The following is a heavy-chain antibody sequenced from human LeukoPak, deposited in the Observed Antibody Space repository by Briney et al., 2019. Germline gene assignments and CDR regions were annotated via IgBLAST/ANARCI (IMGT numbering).Heavy chain of an antibody. J-gene: IGHJ4*02. CDR1: GGSISSGSYY. D-gene: IGHD3-10*01. CDR3: ARDPYGPSGSFDY. Sequence: PSETLSLTCTVSGGSISSGSYYWSWIRQPAGKGLEWIGRIYTSGSTNYNPSLKSRVTISVDTSKNQFSLKLSSVTAADTALYYCARDPYGPSGSFDYWGQGTLVTVSS. V-gene: IGHV4-61*02. CDR2: IYTSGST.